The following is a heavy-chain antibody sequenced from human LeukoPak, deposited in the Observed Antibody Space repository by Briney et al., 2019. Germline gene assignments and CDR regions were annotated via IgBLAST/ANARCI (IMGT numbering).Heavy chain of an antibody. V-gene: IGHV3-15*01. CDR3: TTDCYYNSGSYAH. J-gene: IGHJ4*02. CDR2: IKSKTDGGTT. D-gene: IGHD3-10*01. CDR1: GFTFSNAW. Sequence: PGGSLRLSCAASGFTFSNAWMSWVRQAPGKGLEWVGRIKSKTDGGTTDYAAPVKGRFTVSRDDSKNTLYLQMNSLKTEDTAVYYCTTDCYYNSGSYAHWGPGTLVTVSS.